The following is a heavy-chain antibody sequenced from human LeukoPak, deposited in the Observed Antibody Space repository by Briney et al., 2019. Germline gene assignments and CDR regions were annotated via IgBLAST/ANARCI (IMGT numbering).Heavy chain of an antibody. CDR3: ARGIYWSLDS. D-gene: IGHD1-1*01. V-gene: IGHV3-23*01. CDR2: FSGGDGQT. Sequence: PGGSLRLSCQASGFTFSDYAMSWVRQTPGKGLEWVSTFSGGDGQTFYADSVKGRFTISRDSSRNTVSLQMNSLRVEDTAVYYCARGIYWSLDSWGQGTLVTVSS. CDR1: GFTFSDYA. J-gene: IGHJ4*02.